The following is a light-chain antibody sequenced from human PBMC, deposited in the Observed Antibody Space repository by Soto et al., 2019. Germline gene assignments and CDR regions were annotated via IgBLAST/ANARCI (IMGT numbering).Light chain of an antibody. CDR1: QSISSW. V-gene: IGKV1-5*01. Sequence: DIQMTQSPSTLSASVGDRVTITCRASQSISSWLAWYQQKPGKAPKLLIYDASSLESGVPSRFSGSGSGTEFTLTISSLQPDDFATYYCQQYNSYPLTFRGGTTVEIK. CDR2: DAS. CDR3: QQYNSYPLT. J-gene: IGKJ4*01.